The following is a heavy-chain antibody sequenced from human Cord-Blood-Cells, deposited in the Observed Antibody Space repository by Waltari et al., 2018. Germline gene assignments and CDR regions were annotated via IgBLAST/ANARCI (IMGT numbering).Heavy chain of an antibody. CDR3: APHTGYSSSWYEY. CDR1: GGSFSGYY. D-gene: IGHD6-13*01. J-gene: IGHJ4*02. V-gene: IGHV4-34*01. CDR2: INHSGST. Sequence: QVQLQQWGAGLLKPSETLSLTCAVYGGSFSGYYWSWIRQPPGKGLEWIGEINHSGSTNYNPSLKSRVTISVDTSKNQFSLKLSSVTAADTAVYYCAPHTGYSSSWYEYWGQGTLVTVSS.